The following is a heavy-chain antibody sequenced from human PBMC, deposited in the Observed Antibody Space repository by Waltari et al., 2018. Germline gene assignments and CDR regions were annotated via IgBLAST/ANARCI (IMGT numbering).Heavy chain of an antibody. Sequence: EVQLVESGGGVVRPGGSLRLSCAASGFTFDDYGMSWDRQAPGKGLEWVSGINWNGGSTGYADSVKGRFTISRDNAKNSLYLQMNSLRAEDTALYHCARASIPHYYDSSGYYYDAFDIWGQGTMVTVSS. D-gene: IGHD3-22*01. J-gene: IGHJ3*02. CDR3: ARASIPHYYDSSGYYYDAFDI. CDR1: GFTFDDYG. CDR2: INWNGGST. V-gene: IGHV3-20*01.